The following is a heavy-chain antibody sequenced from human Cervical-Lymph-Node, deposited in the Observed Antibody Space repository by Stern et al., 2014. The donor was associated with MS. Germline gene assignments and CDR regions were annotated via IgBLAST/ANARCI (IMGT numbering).Heavy chain of an antibody. CDR2: IGTAGAT. CDR1: GFTFSSYD. CDR3: ARGTHCSGGSCYSSDYFDY. V-gene: IGHV3-13*01. D-gene: IGHD2-15*01. Sequence: EMQLVESGGGLVQPGGSLRLSCAASGFTFSSYDMHWVRQATGKGLEWVSAIGTAGATYYPGSVKGRFTISRENAKNSLYLQMNSLRAGDTAVYYCARGTHCSGGSCYSSDYFDYWGQGTLVTVSS. J-gene: IGHJ4*02.